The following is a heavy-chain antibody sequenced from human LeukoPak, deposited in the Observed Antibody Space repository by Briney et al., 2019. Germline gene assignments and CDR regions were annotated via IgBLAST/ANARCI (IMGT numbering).Heavy chain of an antibody. Sequence: GSSVKVSCKASGGTFSSYAISWVRQAPGQGLEWMGGIIPIFGTANYAQKFQGRVTITADESTSTAYMELSSLRSEDTAVYYCVRGCYSTTCYTNAFDYWGQGTLVTVSS. CDR1: GGTFSSYA. J-gene: IGHJ4*02. D-gene: IGHD2-2*02. CDR2: IIPIFGTA. V-gene: IGHV1-69*01. CDR3: VRGCYSTTCYTNAFDY.